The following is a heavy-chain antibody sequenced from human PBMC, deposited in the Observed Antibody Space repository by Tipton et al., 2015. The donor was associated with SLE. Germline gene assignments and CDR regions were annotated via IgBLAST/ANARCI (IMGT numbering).Heavy chain of an antibody. J-gene: IGHJ4*02. CDR1: GFTFSSYE. Sequence: SLRLSCAASGFTFSSYEMNWVRQPPGKGLEWVSYISISGSIIYYADSVKGRFTISRDNAKNSLYLQMNSLRAEDTAVYYCAKDPSVTGGVCCYYFDYWGQGALVTVSS. V-gene: IGHV3-48*03. CDR3: AKDPSVTGGVCCYYFDY. D-gene: IGHD2-8*02. CDR2: ISISGSII.